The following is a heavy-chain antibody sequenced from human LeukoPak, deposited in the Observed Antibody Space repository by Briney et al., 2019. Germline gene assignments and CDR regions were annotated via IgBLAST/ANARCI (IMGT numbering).Heavy chain of an antibody. CDR1: GYTFTGYY. CDR3: ARGPVGCYDSSGYLFDY. D-gene: IGHD3-22*01. CDR2: INPNSGGT. V-gene: IGHV1-2*02. Sequence: ASVKVSCKASGYTFTGYYMHWVRQAPGQGLEWMEWINPNSGGTNYAQKFQGRVTMTRDTSISTAYMELSRLRSDDTAVYYCARGPVGCYDSSGYLFDYWGQGTLVTVSS. J-gene: IGHJ4*02.